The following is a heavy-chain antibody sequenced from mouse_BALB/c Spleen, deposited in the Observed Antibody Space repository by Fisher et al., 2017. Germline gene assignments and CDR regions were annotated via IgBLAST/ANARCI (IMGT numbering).Heavy chain of an antibody. CDR3: ARDGNSYAMDY. Sequence: RFTISRDNAKNTLYLQMSSLRSEDTAMYYCARDGNSYAMDYWGQGTSVTVSS. J-gene: IGHJ4*01. V-gene: IGHV5-6-3*01. D-gene: IGHD2-1*01.